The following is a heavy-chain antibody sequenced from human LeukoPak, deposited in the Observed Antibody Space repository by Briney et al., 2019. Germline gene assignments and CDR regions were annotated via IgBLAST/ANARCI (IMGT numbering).Heavy chain of an antibody. D-gene: IGHD3-10*01. J-gene: IGHJ4*02. CDR2: IYPGDSDT. CDR3: ARHYYALGSYYNDY. Sequence: GESLKISCKGSGCSFSSYWIGWVRQMPGKGLELMGIIYPGDSDTRYSPSFQGQVTISADKSISTAYLQWSSLKASDTAMYYCARHYYALGSYYNDYWGQGTLVTVSS. CDR1: GCSFSSYW. V-gene: IGHV5-51*01.